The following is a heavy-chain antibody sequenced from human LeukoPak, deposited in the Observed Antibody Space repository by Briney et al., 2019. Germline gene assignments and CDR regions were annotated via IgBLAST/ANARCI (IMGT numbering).Heavy chain of an antibody. CDR1: GGSISSGSYY. CDR3: ARGATVTLFDY. CDR2: IYTSGST. V-gene: IGHV4-61*02. Sequence: SQTLSLTCTVSGGSISSGSYYWRWIRQPAGKGLEWIGRIYTSGSTNYNPSLKSRVTISVDTSKNQFSLKLSSVTAADTAVYYCARGATVTLFDYWGQGTLVTVSS. D-gene: IGHD4-17*01. J-gene: IGHJ4*02.